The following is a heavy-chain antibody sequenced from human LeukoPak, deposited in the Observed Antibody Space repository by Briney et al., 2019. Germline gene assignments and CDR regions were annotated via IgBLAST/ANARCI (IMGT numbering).Heavy chain of an antibody. J-gene: IGHJ4*02. CDR2: ISYDGSNK. D-gene: IGHD3-16*01. Sequence: GGALRLSCAASGFTFSSYGMHWVRQAPGKGLEWVAVISYDGSNKYYADSVKGRFTISRDNSKNTLFLQMNSLRAEDTAVYYCAKDWGLPEYWGQGTLVTVSS. CDR3: AKDWGLPEY. CDR1: GFTFSSYG. V-gene: IGHV3-30*18.